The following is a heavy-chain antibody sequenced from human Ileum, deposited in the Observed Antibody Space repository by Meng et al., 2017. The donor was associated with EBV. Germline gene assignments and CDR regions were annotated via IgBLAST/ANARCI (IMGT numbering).Heavy chain of an antibody. J-gene: IGHJ4*02. D-gene: IGHD6-19*01. CDR1: GGSISSSNW. Sequence: QAPLEGSGPGLVEPSGTLSLTCAVSGGSISSSNWWSRVRQPPGKGLVWIGEIYHSGSTNYNPSLKSRVTISVDKSKNQFSLNLSSVPAADTAVYYCARVGQWLPIDYWGQGTLVTVSS. CDR3: ARVGQWLPIDY. V-gene: IGHV4-4*02. CDR2: IYHSGST.